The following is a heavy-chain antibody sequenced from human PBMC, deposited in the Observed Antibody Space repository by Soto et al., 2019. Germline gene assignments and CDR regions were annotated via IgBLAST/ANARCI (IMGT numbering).Heavy chain of an antibody. CDR2: INPNNGGT. CDR1: GYSFTGNS. J-gene: IGHJ5*01. V-gene: IGHV1-2*04. CDR3: VIQSSGVVS. Sequence: QVHLVQSGAEVKKPGASVRVSCKASGYSFTGNSMHWVRQAPGQGLEWMGWINPNNGGTNYAQRFRGWVNMTRDPSVSTAYMDLNRLKSDDTAVYYCVIQSSGVVSWGQGTLVTVSS. D-gene: IGHD2-15*01.